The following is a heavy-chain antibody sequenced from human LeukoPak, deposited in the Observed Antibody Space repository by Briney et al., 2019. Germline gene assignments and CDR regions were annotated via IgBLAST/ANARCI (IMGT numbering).Heavy chain of an antibody. CDR2: IYDSGST. V-gene: IGHV4-30-2*01. J-gene: IGHJ4*02. D-gene: IGHD1-26*01. Sequence: PSETLSLTCTVSGASISSGDYYWTWIRQPPGKGLEWIGYIYDSGSTYYNPSLKSRVTISVDTSKNQFSLKLSSVTAADTAVYYCARVLQGSGQSGSILWGQGTLVTVSS. CDR1: GASISSGDYY. CDR3: ARVLQGSGQSGSIL.